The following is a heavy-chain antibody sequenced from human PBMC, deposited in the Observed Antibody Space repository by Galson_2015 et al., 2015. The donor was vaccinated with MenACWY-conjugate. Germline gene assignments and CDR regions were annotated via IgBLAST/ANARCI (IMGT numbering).Heavy chain of an antibody. Sequence: SLRLSCAASGITFSRCGMNWVRQAPGKGLEWTSYISPGGGTKYYADSAKGRFTISRDDAENSLFLQLSSLRDEDTAVYYCSWGRNPTVNSMFLDYWGRGTQVIVPS. D-gene: IGHD1-14*01. CDR3: SWGRNPTVNSMFLDY. J-gene: IGHJ4*02. V-gene: IGHV3-48*02. CDR2: ISPGGGTK. CDR1: GITFSRCG.